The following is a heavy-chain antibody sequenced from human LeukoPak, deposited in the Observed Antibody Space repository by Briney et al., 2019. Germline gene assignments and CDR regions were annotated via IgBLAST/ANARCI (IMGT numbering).Heavy chain of an antibody. Sequence: PGGSLRLSCAASGFTFDDYGMSWVRQAPGKGLEWVSGINWNGGSTGYADSVKGRFTISRDNSKNTLYLQMNSLRAEDTAVYYCAKRGFRVAPPHAHYYDTPGGFDYWGQGTLVTVSS. V-gene: IGHV3-20*04. D-gene: IGHD3-22*01. CDR3: AKRGFRVAPPHAHYYDTPGGFDY. CDR1: GFTFDDYG. J-gene: IGHJ4*02. CDR2: INWNGGST.